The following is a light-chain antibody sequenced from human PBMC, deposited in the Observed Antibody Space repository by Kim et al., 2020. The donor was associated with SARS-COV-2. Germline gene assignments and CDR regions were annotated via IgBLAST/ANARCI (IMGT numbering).Light chain of an antibody. CDR1: QSISSH. Sequence: DIQMTQSPSSLSASVGDRVTITCRTSQSISSHLNWYHQKPGRAPKLLIYAASTLQGGVQSRFSGSGSETDFTLTISSLQPEDFATYFCQQSYITPFTFGPGTKVDIK. CDR2: AAS. J-gene: IGKJ3*01. V-gene: IGKV1-39*01. CDR3: QQSYITPFT.